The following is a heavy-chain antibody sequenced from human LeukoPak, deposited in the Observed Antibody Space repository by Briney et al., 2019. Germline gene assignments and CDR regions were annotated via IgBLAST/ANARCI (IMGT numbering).Heavy chain of an antibody. CDR3: ARSGYCTSTSCLNGRGAFDI. J-gene: IGHJ3*02. D-gene: IGHD2-2*01. Sequence: GGSLRLSCVASGFTFSTDWMNWVRQAPGKGLEWVANIKQDGSEKYYVDSVKGRFTISRDNAKNSLYLQMNSLRAEDTAVYYCARSGYCTSTSCLNGRGAFDIWGQGTMVTVSS. CDR2: IKQDGSEK. CDR1: GFTFSTDW. V-gene: IGHV3-7*01.